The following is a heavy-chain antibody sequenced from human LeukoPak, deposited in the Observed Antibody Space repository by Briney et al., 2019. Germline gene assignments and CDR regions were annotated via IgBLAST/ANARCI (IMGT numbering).Heavy chain of an antibody. Sequence: SETLSLTCAVYGGSFSGYYWSWIRQPPGKGLEWIGEINHSGSTNYNPSLKSRVTISVDTSKNQFSLKLSSVTAADTAVYYCARPRYCSSTSCYEGAFGIWGQGTMVTVSS. CDR2: INHSGST. V-gene: IGHV4-34*01. D-gene: IGHD2-2*01. CDR3: ARPRYCSSTSCYEGAFGI. J-gene: IGHJ3*02. CDR1: GGSFSGYY.